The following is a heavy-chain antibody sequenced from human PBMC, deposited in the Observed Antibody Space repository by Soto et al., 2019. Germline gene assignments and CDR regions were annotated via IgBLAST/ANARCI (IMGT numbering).Heavy chain of an antibody. D-gene: IGHD1-7*01. V-gene: IGHV6-1*01. CDR3: AGTTSHQWYYMDV. CDR2: TYYRSRWYN. CDR1: GDSVCSNSAA. Sequence: QVQLQESGPGLVKPSQTLSLTCAISGDSVCSNSAAWNWIRLSPSRGLEWLARTYYRSRWYNDYAVSVRSRRTVNPDTSKNQFSLQLTSVTPEDTAVYYCAGTTSHQWYYMDVWGKGTTVTVSS. J-gene: IGHJ6*03.